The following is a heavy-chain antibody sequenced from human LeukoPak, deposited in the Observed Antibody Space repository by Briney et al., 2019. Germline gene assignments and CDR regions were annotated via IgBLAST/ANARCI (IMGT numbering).Heavy chain of an antibody. J-gene: IGHJ4*02. CDR3: ARDSIAYGSGSYLHS. D-gene: IGHD3-10*01. Sequence: GGSLRLSRAASGFTFKSYAMHWVRQAPGKALEWVAIISYDGNKQHYAESVKGRFTISSDSSRNTLFLQMNSLRAEDTAVYYCARDSIAYGSGSYLHSWGQGTLVTVSS. CDR2: ISYDGNKQ. CDR1: GFTFKSYA. V-gene: IGHV3-30*04.